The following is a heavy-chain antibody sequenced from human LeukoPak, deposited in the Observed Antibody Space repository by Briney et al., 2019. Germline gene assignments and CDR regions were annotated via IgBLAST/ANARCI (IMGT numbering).Heavy chain of an antibody. CDR2: IKEDGSDK. Sequence: GGSLRLSCAASGFTCSSYWMTWVRQTPGKGLEWVANIKEDGSDKYYADSMKGRFTISRDNAKKSLYLQPNSLRVEDTAVYYCARPKSDYWGQGTLVTVSS. J-gene: IGHJ4*02. V-gene: IGHV3-7*01. CDR3: ARPKSDY. CDR1: GFTCSSYW.